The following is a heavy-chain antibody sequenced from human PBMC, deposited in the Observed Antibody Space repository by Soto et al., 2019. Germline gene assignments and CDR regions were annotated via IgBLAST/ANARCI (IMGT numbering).Heavy chain of an antibody. J-gene: IGHJ4*02. D-gene: IGHD2-2*01. V-gene: IGHV3-23*01. CDR3: AKDWAPSSTSCFNFDY. CDR1: GFTFSSYA. Sequence: PGGSLRLSCAASGFTFSSYAMSWVRQAPGKGLEWVSAISGSGGSTYYADSVKGRFTISRDNSKNTLYLQMNSLRAEDTAVYYCAKDWAPSSTSCFNFDYWGQGTLVTVSS. CDR2: ISGSGGST.